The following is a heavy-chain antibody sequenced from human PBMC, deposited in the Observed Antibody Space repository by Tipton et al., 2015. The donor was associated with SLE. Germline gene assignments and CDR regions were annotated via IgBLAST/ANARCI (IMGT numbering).Heavy chain of an antibody. CDR3: ARDTVGWYSGAFDI. V-gene: IGHV4-61*08. D-gene: IGHD4-23*01. Sequence: TLSLTCTVSGGSISSGGYYWSWIRQPPGKGLEWIGYIYYSGGTNYNPSLKSRVTISVDTSKNQFSLKLSSVTAAGTAVYYCARDTVGWYSGAFDIWGQGTMVTVSS. CDR1: GGSISSGGYY. J-gene: IGHJ3*02. CDR2: IYYSGGT.